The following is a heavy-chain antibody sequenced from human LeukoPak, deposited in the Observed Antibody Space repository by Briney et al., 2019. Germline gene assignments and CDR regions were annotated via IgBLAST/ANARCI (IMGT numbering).Heavy chain of an antibody. CDR3: ARDPYSGSYGDYYYYYMDV. CDR1: GFTFSNYW. Sequence: PGGSLRLSCAASGFTFSNYWMSWVRQAPGKGLEWVANIKEDGSDKYYVDSVKGRFIISRDNVKNSLYLQMNSLRDEDTAVYYCARDPYSGSYGDYYYYYMDVWGKGTTVTISS. J-gene: IGHJ6*03. CDR2: IKEDGSDK. V-gene: IGHV3-7*01. D-gene: IGHD1-26*01.